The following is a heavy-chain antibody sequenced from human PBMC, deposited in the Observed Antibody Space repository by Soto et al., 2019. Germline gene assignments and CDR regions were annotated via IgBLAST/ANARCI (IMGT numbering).Heavy chain of an antibody. V-gene: IGHV1-46*01. CDR1: GYIFTRYY. CDR3: ARGLLGFGSPYYFDY. Sequence: QVQLVQSGAEVKNPGASVKVSCKASGYIFTRYYMHWVRQAPGQGLEWMGIINPSGGSTSYTQKFQGRVTMTRDTSTSTVYMDLSSLRSEDTAVYYCARGLLGFGSPYYFDYWGQGTLVTVSS. J-gene: IGHJ4*02. D-gene: IGHD2-15*01. CDR2: INPSGGST.